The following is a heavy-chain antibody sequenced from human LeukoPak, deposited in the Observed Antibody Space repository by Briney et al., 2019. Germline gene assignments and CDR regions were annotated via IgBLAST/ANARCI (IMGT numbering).Heavy chain of an antibody. D-gene: IGHD2-15*01. CDR1: GFTFNSYA. J-gene: IGHJ4*02. CDR2: IASGRSP. Sequence: GGSLRLSSAASGFTFNSYAMAWVRQAPGKGLEWVSSIASGRSPSYADSLEGRLTMSSDDAKNTLYLQMDNLRAEDTAIYYCARQLGYCSAGTCYFDSWGQGTQVAVSS. V-gene: IGHV3-23*05. CDR3: ARQLGYCSAGTCYFDS.